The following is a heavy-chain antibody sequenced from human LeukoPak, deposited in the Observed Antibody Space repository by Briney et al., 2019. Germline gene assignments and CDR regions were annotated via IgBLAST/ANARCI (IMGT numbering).Heavy chain of an antibody. J-gene: IGHJ4*02. Sequence: GGSLRLSCAASGLTVNNNYMNWVRQAPGKGLEWVSALYIGGNTYYADSVRGRFTISRDNSKNTLYLQMNSLRAEDTAIYYCMTAAGYNFGQYWGQGTLVAVSS. CDR1: GLTVNNNY. V-gene: IGHV3-53*01. CDR2: LYIGGNT. D-gene: IGHD5-18*01. CDR3: MTAAGYNFGQY.